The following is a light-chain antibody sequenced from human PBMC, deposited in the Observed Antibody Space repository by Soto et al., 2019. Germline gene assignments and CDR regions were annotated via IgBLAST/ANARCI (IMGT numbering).Light chain of an antibody. CDR3: QQYGSAPRYT. CDR1: QSVSSSY. Sequence: EIVLTQSPGTLSLSPGERATLSCRASQSVSSSYLAWYQQKPGQAPRLLLYGASSRATGIPGRFSGSGSGTDFTLTISRLEPEDFAVYYCQQYGSAPRYTFGQGTKLEIK. CDR2: GAS. V-gene: IGKV3-20*01. J-gene: IGKJ2*01.